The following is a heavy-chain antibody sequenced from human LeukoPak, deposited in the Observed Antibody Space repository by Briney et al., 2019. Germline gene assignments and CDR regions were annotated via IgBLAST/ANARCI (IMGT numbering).Heavy chain of an antibody. V-gene: IGHV3-23*01. J-gene: IGHJ4*02. CDR1: GFTFSNYA. CDR3: AGDSLSPPQGDS. D-gene: IGHD2/OR15-2a*01. CDR2: IRGDANST. Sequence: PGGSLRLSCAASGFTFSNYAMSWVRQVPGKGLEWVSVIRGDANSTYYADSMQGRFTISRDNSKNTLYLQMRSLRAEDTAVYYCAGDSLSPPQGDSWGQGTLVTVSS.